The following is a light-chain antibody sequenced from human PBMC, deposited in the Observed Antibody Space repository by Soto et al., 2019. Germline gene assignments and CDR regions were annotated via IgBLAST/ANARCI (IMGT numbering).Light chain of an antibody. CDR2: DAS. V-gene: IGKV3-11*01. Sequence: EMVVTQSPATLSVSPGEGATLSCRASQSVTNNLAWYQQKPGQAPRLXXYDASNRASGVPARFSGSGSGTDLTLTISSLEPEDFAVYYCQQRSNWPTITFGQGTRLEIK. CDR1: QSVTNN. CDR3: QQRSNWPTIT. J-gene: IGKJ5*01.